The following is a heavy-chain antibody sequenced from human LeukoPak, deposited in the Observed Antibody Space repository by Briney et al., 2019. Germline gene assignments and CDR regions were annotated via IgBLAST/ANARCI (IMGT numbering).Heavy chain of an antibody. D-gene: IGHD1-26*01. Sequence: PGGSLRLSCAASGFTFSSYAMHWVRQAPGKGLEWVAVISYDGSNKYYADSVKGRFTISRDNSKNTLYLQMNSPRAEDTAVYYCARDPRIVGALDYWGQGTLVTVSS. V-gene: IGHV3-30-3*01. CDR1: GFTFSSYA. CDR3: ARDPRIVGALDY. J-gene: IGHJ4*02. CDR2: ISYDGSNK.